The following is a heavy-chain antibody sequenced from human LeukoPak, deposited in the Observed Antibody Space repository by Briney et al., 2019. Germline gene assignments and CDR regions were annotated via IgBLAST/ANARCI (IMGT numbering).Heavy chain of an antibody. J-gene: IGHJ4*02. CDR1: GVTLSSYS. CDR2: ITLSSSTI. V-gene: IGHV3-48*01. CDR3: STAKSDY. Sequence: GGSLRLSCAASGVTLSSYSINWVRQAPGKGLEGVSYITLSSSTIYYADSVKGRFTISRDNAKNSLFLQMSSLRAEDTAVYYCSTAKSDYWGQGTLVTVSS.